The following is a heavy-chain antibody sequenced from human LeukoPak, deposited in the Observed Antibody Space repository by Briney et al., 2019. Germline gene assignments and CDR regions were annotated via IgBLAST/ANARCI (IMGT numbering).Heavy chain of an antibody. V-gene: IGHV1-69*13. Sequence: ASVKVSCKASGGTFSSYAISWVRQAPGQGLEWMGGIIPIFGTADYAQKFQGRVTITADESTSTAYMELSSLRSEDTAVYYCARDPERSSGWSDSTNWFDPWGQGTLVTVSS. CDR1: GGTFSSYA. D-gene: IGHD2-15*01. J-gene: IGHJ5*02. CDR3: ARDPERSSGWSDSTNWFDP. CDR2: IIPIFGTA.